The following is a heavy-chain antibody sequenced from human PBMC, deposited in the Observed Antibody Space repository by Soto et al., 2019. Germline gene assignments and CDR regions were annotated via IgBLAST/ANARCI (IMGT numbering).Heavy chain of an antibody. Sequence: SETLSHTCTVSGGSISSSSYYWGWIRQPPGKGLEWIGSIYYSGSTYYNPSLKSRVTISVETSKNQFSLKLSSVTAADTAVYYCARRAHITMVRGVIITVGAFDIWGQGIMVT. CDR3: ARRAHITMVRGVIITVGAFDI. V-gene: IGHV4-39*01. CDR1: GGSISSSSYY. J-gene: IGHJ3*02. D-gene: IGHD3-10*01. CDR2: IYYSGST.